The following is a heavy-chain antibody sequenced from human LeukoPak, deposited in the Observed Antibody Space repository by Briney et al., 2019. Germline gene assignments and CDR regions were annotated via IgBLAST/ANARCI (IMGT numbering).Heavy chain of an antibody. Sequence: GGSLRLSCAASGFTFSSSGMHWVRQAPGKGLEWVAVISYDGSNKYYADSVEGRFTISRDNSKNTLYLQMNSLRAEDTAVYYCAKELRGWYLRAEFDYWGQGTLVTVSS. CDR1: GFTFSSSG. CDR2: ISYDGSNK. V-gene: IGHV3-30*18. CDR3: AKELRGWYLRAEFDY. J-gene: IGHJ4*02. D-gene: IGHD6-19*01.